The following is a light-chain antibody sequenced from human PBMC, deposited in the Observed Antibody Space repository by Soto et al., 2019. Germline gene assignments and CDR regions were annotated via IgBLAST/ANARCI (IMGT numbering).Light chain of an antibody. Sequence: HSVLTQPPSVSGAPGQRVTISCTGSSSNIGAGYDVNWYQQLPGRAPKLLIYGNTNRPSGVPDRFSGSKSGTSGSLAISGLQTEDEAEYYCQSWDTSLSGSVFGGGTKLTVL. J-gene: IGLJ2*01. V-gene: IGLV1-40*01. CDR3: QSWDTSLSGSV. CDR1: SSNIGAGYD. CDR2: GNT.